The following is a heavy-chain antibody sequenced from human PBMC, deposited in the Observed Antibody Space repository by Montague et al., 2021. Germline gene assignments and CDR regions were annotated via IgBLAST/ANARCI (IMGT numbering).Heavy chain of an antibody. D-gene: IGHD2-15*01. Sequence: SETLSLTCTVSGGSTSSTSYYWGWIRQPPGKELEFIGVIYYNGSTYHNPSLKSRVTVSIDTSKNQFSLMLISVTAADTAVYFCARSLYCKGGSCYSGFDPWGQGTLVTVSS. CDR1: GGSTSSTSYY. J-gene: IGHJ5*02. CDR2: IYYNGST. CDR3: ARSLYCKGGSCYSGFDP. V-gene: IGHV4-39*01.